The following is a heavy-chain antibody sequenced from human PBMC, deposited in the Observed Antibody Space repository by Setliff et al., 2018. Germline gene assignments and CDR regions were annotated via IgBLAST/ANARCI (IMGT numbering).Heavy chain of an antibody. D-gene: IGHD5-18*01. V-gene: IGHV3-9*01. Sequence: GGSLRLSCVASGFTFDDYTMHWVRQAPGKGLEWVSGISWNSYHIDYAGSVKGRFTFSRDNAKNSLYLQMNSLRAEDTAVYYCARDQGSYGYRAFDFWGQGTLVTVSS. CDR2: ISWNSYHI. CDR3: ARDQGSYGYRAFDF. J-gene: IGHJ4*02. CDR1: GFTFDDYT.